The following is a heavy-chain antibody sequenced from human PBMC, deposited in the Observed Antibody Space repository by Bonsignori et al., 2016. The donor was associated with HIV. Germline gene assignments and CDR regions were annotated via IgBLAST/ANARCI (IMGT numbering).Heavy chain of an antibody. J-gene: IGHJ3*01. CDR1: GFSFSDYS. Sequence: EVQLVESGGGLVQPGGSLRLSCEVSGFSFSDYSMNWVRQAPGKGLEWLSYISSSGSTIHYADSVKGPIHHLQRQHQELTVCGDEQPDEPRTRAIYYCARDKDAVWFGDAF. CDR3: ARDKDAVWFGDAF. D-gene: IGHD3-10*01. V-gene: IGHV3-48*04. CDR2: ISSSGSTI.